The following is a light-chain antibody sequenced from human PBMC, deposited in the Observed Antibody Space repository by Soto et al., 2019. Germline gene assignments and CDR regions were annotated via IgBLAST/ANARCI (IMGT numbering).Light chain of an antibody. V-gene: IGKV3-20*01. Sequence: EIVLTQSPGTLSLSPGERVTLSCRASQSVNSNYLAWYQQKPGQAPRLLIYGTSSRATGIPDRFSGSGSGTDFTLTISRLEPEDFAVYYCQQYGDGNSPRYSFGQGIKLE. CDR3: QQYGDGNSPRYS. J-gene: IGKJ2*03. CDR2: GTS. CDR1: QSVNSNY.